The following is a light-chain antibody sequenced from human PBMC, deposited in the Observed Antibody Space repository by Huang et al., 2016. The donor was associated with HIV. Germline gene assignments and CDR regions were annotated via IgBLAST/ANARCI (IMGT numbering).Light chain of an antibody. V-gene: IGKV3-11*01. Sequence: EIVLTQSPDTLSLSPGERASLSFRASQSVSRCVAWYQHIPGQAPRLLMYDGSYRASGSTSRFSGSGSGTEFTLTISSLEPEDSAVYYCQQRSNWGGAFGPGTKVEI. CDR2: DGS. CDR1: QSVSRC. CDR3: QQRSNWGGA. J-gene: IGKJ3*01.